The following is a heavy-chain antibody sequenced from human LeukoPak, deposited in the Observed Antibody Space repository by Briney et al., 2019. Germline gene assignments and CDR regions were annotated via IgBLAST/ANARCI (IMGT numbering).Heavy chain of an antibody. CDR2: INPSGGST. Sequence: ASVKVSCKASGYTFTSYYMHWVRQAPGQGVEWMGIINPSGGSTSYAQKFQGRVTMPRHMSTSTVYMALSSLTSEDTAVYYCARGPFIAARDRPPQKFEHWGQGPLLSVPS. CDR1: GYTFTSYY. J-gene: IGHJ4*02. CDR3: ARGPFIAARDRPPQKFEH. V-gene: IGHV1-46*01. D-gene: IGHD6-6*01.